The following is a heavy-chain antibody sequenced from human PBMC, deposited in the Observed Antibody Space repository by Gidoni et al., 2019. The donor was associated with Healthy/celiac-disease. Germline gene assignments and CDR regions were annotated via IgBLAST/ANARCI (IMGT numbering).Heavy chain of an antibody. V-gene: IGHV3-21*01. Sequence: CPASGFTFSSYSMNWVRQAPGKGLAWVSSISSSSSYIYYADSVKGRFTISRDNAKNSLYLQMNSLRAEDTAVYYCARDKPDWASDDPDYGDYVGFFNFWFDPWGQGTLVTVSS. CDR3: ARDKPDWASDDPDYGDYVGFFNFWFDP. CDR1: GFTFSSYS. D-gene: IGHD4-17*01. J-gene: IGHJ5*02. CDR2: ISSSSSYI.